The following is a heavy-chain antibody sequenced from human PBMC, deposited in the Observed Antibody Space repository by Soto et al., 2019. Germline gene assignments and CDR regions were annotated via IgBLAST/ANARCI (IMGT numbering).Heavy chain of an antibody. CDR3: ARGGVAAAGTLPI. D-gene: IGHD6-13*01. CDR1: GGSISSYY. V-gene: IGHV4-59*01. CDR2: IYYSGST. J-gene: IGHJ3*02. Sequence: SETLSLTCTVSGGSISSYYWSWIRQPPGKGLEWIGYIYYSGSTNYNPSLKSRVTISVDTSKNQFSLKLSSVTAADAAVYYCARGGVAAAGTLPIWGQGTMVNVS.